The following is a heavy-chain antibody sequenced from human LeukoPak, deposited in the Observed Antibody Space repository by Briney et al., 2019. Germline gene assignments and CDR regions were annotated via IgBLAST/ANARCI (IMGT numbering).Heavy chain of an antibody. J-gene: IGHJ6*03. Sequence: PGGSLRLPCAASGFTFSSYEMNWVRQAPGKGLEWVSYVSSSGSTIYYADSVKGRFTISRDNAKNTLYLQMNSMRAEDTAVYYCARGVRGYGDYEGPYYYMDVWGKGTTVTVSS. V-gene: IGHV3-48*03. CDR3: ARGVRGYGDYEGPYYYMDV. CDR2: VSSSGSTI. D-gene: IGHD4-17*01. CDR1: GFTFSSYE.